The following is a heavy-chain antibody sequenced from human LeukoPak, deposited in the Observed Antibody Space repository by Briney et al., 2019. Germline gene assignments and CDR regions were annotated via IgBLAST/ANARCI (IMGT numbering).Heavy chain of an antibody. CDR3: AKDLGGYSHDAFDI. CDR2: IRYDGSNK. CDR1: GFTFSTYG. Sequence: GGSLRLSCAASGFTFSTYGMHWVRQAPGKGLEWVAFIRYDGSNKYYADSVKGRFTISRDNSKNTLYLQMNSLRAEDTAVYYCAKDLGGYSHDAFDIWGQGTMVTVSS. D-gene: IGHD5-18*01. J-gene: IGHJ3*02. V-gene: IGHV3-30*02.